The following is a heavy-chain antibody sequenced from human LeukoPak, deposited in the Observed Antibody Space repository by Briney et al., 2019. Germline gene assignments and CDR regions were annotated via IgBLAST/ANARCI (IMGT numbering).Heavy chain of an antibody. J-gene: IGHJ4*02. CDR2: ISGSGGST. V-gene: IGHV3-23*01. Sequence: GGSLRLSCAASGFTFSSYAMSWVRQAPGKGLEWVSAISGSGGSTYYADSVRGRFTISRDNSKNTLYLQMNSLRAEDTAVYYCAKVRSGGDYGYWGQGTLVTVSS. CDR3: AKVRSGGDYGY. D-gene: IGHD2-21*02. CDR1: GFTFSSYA.